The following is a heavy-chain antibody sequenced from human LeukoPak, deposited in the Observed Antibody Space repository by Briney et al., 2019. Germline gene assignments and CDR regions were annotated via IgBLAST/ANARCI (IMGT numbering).Heavy chain of an antibody. D-gene: IGHD3-10*01. J-gene: IGHJ4*02. CDR1: GYTFTSYG. V-gene: IGHV1-18*01. CDR3: ARSYGSGSYIIPPPDY. Sequence: ASVRVSCKASGYTFTSYGISWVRQAPGQGLEWMGWISAYNGNTNYAQKLQGRVTMTTDTSTSTAYMELRSLRSDDTAVYYCARSYGSGSYIIPPPDYWGQGALVTVSS. CDR2: ISAYNGNT.